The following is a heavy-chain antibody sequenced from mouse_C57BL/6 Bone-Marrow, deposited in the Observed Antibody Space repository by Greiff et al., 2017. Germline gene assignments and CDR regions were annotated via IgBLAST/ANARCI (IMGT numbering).Heavy chain of an antibody. J-gene: IGHJ1*03. D-gene: IGHD1-1*01. V-gene: IGHV1-64*01. CDR1: GYTFTSYW. CDR2: IHPNSGST. CDR3: ARRDYYYGTPNE. Sequence: QVQLKQPGAELVKPGASVKLSCKASGYTFTSYWMHWVKQRPGQGLEWIGMIHPNSGSTNYNEKFKSKATLTVDKSSSTAYRQLSSLTSEDSAVYYCARRDYYYGTPNEWGTGTTVTVSS.